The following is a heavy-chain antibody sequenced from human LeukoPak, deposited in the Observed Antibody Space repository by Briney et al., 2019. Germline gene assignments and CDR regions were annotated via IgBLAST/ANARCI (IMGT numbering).Heavy chain of an antibody. CDR3: ASSWDY. CDR1: GFAFDDYA. D-gene: IGHD2-15*01. V-gene: IGHV3-43*02. Sequence: GGSLRLSCAASGFAFDDYAMHWVRQAPGKGLEWVSLISGDGGSTYYADSVKGRFTISRDNAKNSLYLQMNDLRADDTAVYYCASSWDYWGQGTLVTVSS. CDR2: ISGDGGST. J-gene: IGHJ4*02.